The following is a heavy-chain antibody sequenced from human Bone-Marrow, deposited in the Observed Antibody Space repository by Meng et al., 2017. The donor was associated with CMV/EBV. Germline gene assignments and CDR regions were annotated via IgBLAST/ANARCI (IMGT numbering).Heavy chain of an antibody. CDR2: INSDGSST. CDR1: GFTFSSYW. V-gene: IGHV3-74*01. Sequence: SCAASGFTFSSYWMHWVRQAPGKGLVWVSRINSDGSSTSYADSVKGRFTISRDNAKNTLYLQMNSLRAEDTAVYYCARVGGRSYDFWSGYPNTYYYYGMDVWGQGTTVTVSS. J-gene: IGHJ6*02. D-gene: IGHD3-3*01. CDR3: ARVGGRSYDFWSGYPNTYYYYGMDV.